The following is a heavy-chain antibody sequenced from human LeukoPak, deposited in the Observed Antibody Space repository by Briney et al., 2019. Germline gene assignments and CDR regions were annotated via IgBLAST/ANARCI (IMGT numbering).Heavy chain of an antibody. Sequence: GASVKVSCKASGDTFTSYDINWVRQATGQGLEWMGWMNPNSGNTGYAQKFQGRVTMTRNTSISTAYMELSSLRSEDTAVYYCARSVTIQNYYYYGMDVWGQGTTVTVSS. CDR2: MNPNSGNT. CDR1: GDTFTSYD. D-gene: IGHD4-11*01. V-gene: IGHV1-8*01. J-gene: IGHJ6*02. CDR3: ARSVTIQNYYYYGMDV.